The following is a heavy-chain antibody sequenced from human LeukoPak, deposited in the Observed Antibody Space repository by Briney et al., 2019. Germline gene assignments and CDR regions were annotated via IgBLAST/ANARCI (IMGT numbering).Heavy chain of an antibody. CDR3: ARREATTEYFDF. J-gene: IGHJ4*02. CDR2: IYPGDSDT. CDR1: GYCFTNYW. D-gene: IGHD1-7*01. Sequence: GESLKISCKGSGYCFTNYWIAWVRQMPGKGLEWMGVIYPGDSDTRYNPSFQIQVTISADRSLGTAYLQWGSLKASDSAMYYCARREATTEYFDFWGQGTLVTVSS. V-gene: IGHV5-51*01.